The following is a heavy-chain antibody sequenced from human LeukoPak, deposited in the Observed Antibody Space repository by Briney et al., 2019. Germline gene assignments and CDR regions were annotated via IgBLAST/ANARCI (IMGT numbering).Heavy chain of an antibody. J-gene: IGHJ4*02. CDR3: ATYTVRGVIVVD. Sequence: TGGSLRLSCAASGFTFSSYAMHWVRQAPGQGLELVAVISYDGSKKYYADSVKGRFTSSRDKSTNTLYLQMNSLRAEDTAGYYCATYTVRGVIVVDWGQGTLVTVSS. V-gene: IGHV3-30*04. D-gene: IGHD3-10*01. CDR1: GFTFSSYA. CDR2: ISYDGSKK.